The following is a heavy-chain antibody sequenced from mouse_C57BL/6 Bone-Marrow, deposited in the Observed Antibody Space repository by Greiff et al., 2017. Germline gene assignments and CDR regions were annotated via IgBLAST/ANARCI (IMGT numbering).Heavy chain of an antibody. V-gene: IGHV1-22*01. CDR2: INPNNGGT. CDR1: GYTFTDYN. D-gene: IGHD2-2*01. CDR3: ANALLLLRRYYYAVDY. J-gene: IGHJ4*01. Sequence: EVQLQQSGPELVKPGASVKMSCKASGYTFTDYNMHWVKQSHGKSLEWIGYINPNNGGTSYNQKFKGKATLTVNKSSSTAYMELHSLTSEYSAVYYCANALLLLRRYYYAVDYGGQGTSATVSA.